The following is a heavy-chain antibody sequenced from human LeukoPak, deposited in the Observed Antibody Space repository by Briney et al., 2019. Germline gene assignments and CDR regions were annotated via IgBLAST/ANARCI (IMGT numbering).Heavy chain of an antibody. CDR2: IYPADSDT. J-gene: IGHJ3*02. CDR1: GYSITDYW. V-gene: IGHV5-51*01. D-gene: IGHD2-15*01. CDR3: ARRGYCSGGDCFSNVFDI. Sequence: GESLKISRKGSGYSITDYWIAWVRQLPGKGLEWMGIIYPADSDTRYSPSFQGQVTISADKSISTAYLQWSSLKASDTAMYYCARRGYCSGGDCFSNVFDIWGQGTVVTVSS.